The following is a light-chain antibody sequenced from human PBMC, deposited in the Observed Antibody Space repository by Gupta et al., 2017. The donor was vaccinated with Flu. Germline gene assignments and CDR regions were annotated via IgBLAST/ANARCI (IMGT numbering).Light chain of an antibody. J-gene: IGLJ1*01. CDR1: DIGIKD. CDR2: DDR. CDR3: QVWDRTTSHYV. Sequence: SYVLPQPPSMSVAPGQTARIPCGGNDIGIKDVHWYQQKPGQAPVLVIYDDRDRPSGITERLSGSSSGNEATLTITRVEVGDEADYYCQVWDRTTSHYVFGPGTKVTVV. V-gene: IGLV3-21*02.